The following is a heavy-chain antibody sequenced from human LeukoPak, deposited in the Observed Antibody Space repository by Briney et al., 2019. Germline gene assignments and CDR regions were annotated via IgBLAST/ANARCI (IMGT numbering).Heavy chain of an antibody. J-gene: IGHJ4*02. V-gene: IGHV3-23*01. CDR3: AKGAGNFDWSYHDY. Sequence: GGSLRLSCAASGITVSSKYMSWVRQAPGKGLEWVSAISGSGGTTYNADSVKGRFTISRDNSKNTLYLQLNSLRAEDTAVYYCAKGAGNFDWSYHDYWGQGTLVTVSS. D-gene: IGHD3-9*01. CDR2: ISGSGGTT. CDR1: GITVSSKY.